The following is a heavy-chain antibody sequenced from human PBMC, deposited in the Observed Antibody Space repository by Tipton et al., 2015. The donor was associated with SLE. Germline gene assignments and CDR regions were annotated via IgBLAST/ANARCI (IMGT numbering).Heavy chain of an antibody. J-gene: IGHJ3*02. CDR2: ISSSSSYI. V-gene: IGHV3-11*05. D-gene: IGHD2-8*01. CDR3: ARVVGWENIVLMVYASDAFDI. Sequence: GSLRLSCAASGFTFSDYYMSWIRQAPGKGLEWVSYISSSSSYIYYADSVKGRFTISRDNAKNSLYLQMNSLRAEDTAVYYCARVVGWENIVLMVYASDAFDIWGQGTMVTVSS. CDR1: GFTFSDYY.